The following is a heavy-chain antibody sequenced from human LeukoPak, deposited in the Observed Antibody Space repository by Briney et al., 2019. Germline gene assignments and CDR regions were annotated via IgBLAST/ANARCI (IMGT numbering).Heavy chain of an antibody. J-gene: IGHJ4*02. CDR2: IYYSGST. D-gene: IGHD3-22*01. CDR3: ARSDYYDSSGYYLRPDYFDY. V-gene: IGHV4-59*01. Sequence: SETLSLTCTVSGGSIISYYWSWIRQPPGKGLEWSGYIYYSGSTNYNPTLKSRVTISVDTSKNQFSLKLSSVTAADTAVYYCARSDYYDSSGYYLRPDYFDYWGQGTLVTVSS. CDR1: GGSIISYY.